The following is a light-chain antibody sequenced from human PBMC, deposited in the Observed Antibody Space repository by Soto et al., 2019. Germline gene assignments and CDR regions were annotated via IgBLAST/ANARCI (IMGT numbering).Light chain of an antibody. CDR1: SSDIGAYNS. J-gene: IGLJ1*01. V-gene: IGLV2-14*01. CDR3: SSRTTSNPYV. CDR2: EVS. Sequence: QSALTQPASVSGSPGQSITITCTGTSSDIGAYNSVSWYQQHPGKAPKLMIYEVSNRPSGVSNRFSASKSGNTASLNIAGHQAENAADYYCSSRTTSNPYVFGPGTKLTVL.